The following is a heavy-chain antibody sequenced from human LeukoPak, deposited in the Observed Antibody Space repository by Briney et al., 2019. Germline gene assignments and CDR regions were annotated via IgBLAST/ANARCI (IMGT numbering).Heavy chain of an antibody. D-gene: IGHD3-3*01. V-gene: IGHV3-23*01. CDR1: GFTLSSYA. CDR3: AKMREIFGVVIYNWFDP. Sequence: GGSLRLSCAASGFTLSSYAMSWVRQAPGKGLEWVSAISGSGGSTYYADSVKGRFTISRDNSKNTLYLQMNSLRAEDTAVYYCAKMREIFGVVIYNWFDPWGQGTLVTVSS. J-gene: IGHJ5*02. CDR2: ISGSGGST.